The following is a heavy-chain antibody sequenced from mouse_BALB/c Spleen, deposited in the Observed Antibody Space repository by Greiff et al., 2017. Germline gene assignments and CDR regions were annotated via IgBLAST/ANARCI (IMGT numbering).Heavy chain of an antibody. CDR3: TRGHDYGSSRHYWYFDV. Sequence: EVKLMESGGGLVKPGGSLKLSCAASGFTFSSYTMSWVRQTPEKRLEWVATISSGGSYTYYPDSVKGRFTISRDNAKNTLYLQMSSLKSEDTAMYYCTRGHDYGSSRHYWYFDVWGAGTTVTVSS. CDR2: ISSGGSYT. V-gene: IGHV5-6-4*01. J-gene: IGHJ1*01. CDR1: GFTFSSYT. D-gene: IGHD1-1*01.